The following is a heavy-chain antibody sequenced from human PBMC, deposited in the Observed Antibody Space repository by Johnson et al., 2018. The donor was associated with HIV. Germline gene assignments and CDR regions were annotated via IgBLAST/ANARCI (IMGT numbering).Heavy chain of an antibody. D-gene: IGHD1-26*01. V-gene: IGHV3-30*04. Sequence: QVQLVESGGGVVQPGRSLRLSCAASGFTFSSYAMHWVRQAPGKGLEWVAVISYDGSNKYYADSVKGRFTISRDNSKNTLYLQMNSLRAEDTAVYYCARGSLSGSPDIWGQGTMVT. CDR2: ISYDGSNK. CDR1: GFTFSSYA. J-gene: IGHJ3*02. CDR3: ARGSLSGSPDI.